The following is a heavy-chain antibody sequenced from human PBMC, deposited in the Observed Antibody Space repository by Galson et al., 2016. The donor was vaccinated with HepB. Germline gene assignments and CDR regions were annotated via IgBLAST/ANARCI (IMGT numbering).Heavy chain of an antibody. CDR2: ISYDGNNK. CDR1: GFTFSSYA. D-gene: IGHD1-26*01. V-gene: IGHV3-30-3*01. J-gene: IGHJ4*02. Sequence: SLRLSCAASGFTFSSYAMHWVRQAPGKGLEWVAVISYDGNNKYFAGSVKGRFTISRENSYNTLYLQMKSLRPDDTAVDYCAKAVGGSSVSLPDYWGQGALVTVSS. CDR3: AKAVGGSSVSLPDY.